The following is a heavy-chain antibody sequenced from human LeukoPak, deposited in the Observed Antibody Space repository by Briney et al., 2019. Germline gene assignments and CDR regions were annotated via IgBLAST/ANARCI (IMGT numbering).Heavy chain of an antibody. J-gene: IGHJ4*02. CDR3: ARGLGLSRANYFDF. D-gene: IGHD3-16*01. V-gene: IGHV4-34*01. CDR2: INHSGVT. Sequence: SETLSLTCAVYGGSSSGYYWSWIRQSPGKRLHWIGEINHSGVTDYNPSLESRVTISVDTSKSQFSPKLNSVTAADTAVYYCARGLGLSRANYFDFWGQGTLVTVSS. CDR1: GGSSSGYY.